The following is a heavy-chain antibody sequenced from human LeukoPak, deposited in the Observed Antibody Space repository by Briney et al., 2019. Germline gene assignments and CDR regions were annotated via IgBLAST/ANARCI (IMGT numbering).Heavy chain of an antibody. D-gene: IGHD3-3*01. V-gene: IGHV1-69*13. J-gene: IGHJ4*02. CDR3: ARGLASGYPPIPFDY. CDR1: GGTFSSYA. Sequence: SVKVSCKASGGTFSSYAISWVRQAPGQGLEWMGGIIPIFGTANYAQKFQGRVTITADESTSTAYMELSSLRSEDTAVYYCARGLASGYPPIPFDYWGQGTLVTVSS. CDR2: IIPIFGTA.